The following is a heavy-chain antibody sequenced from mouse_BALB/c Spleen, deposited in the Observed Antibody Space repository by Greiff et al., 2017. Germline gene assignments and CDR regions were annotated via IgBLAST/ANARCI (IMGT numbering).Heavy chain of an antibody. J-gene: IGHJ4*01. CDR1: GYSITSDYA. CDR3: ARIYDGYSYAMDY. V-gene: IGHV3-2*02. Sequence: EVQGVESGPSLVKPSQTLSLTCTVTGYSITSDYAWNWIRQFPGNKLEWMGYISYSGSTSYNPSLKSRISITRDTSKNQFFLQLNSVTTEDTATYYCARIYDGYSYAMDYWGQGTSVTVSS. CDR2: ISYSGST. D-gene: IGHD2-3*01.